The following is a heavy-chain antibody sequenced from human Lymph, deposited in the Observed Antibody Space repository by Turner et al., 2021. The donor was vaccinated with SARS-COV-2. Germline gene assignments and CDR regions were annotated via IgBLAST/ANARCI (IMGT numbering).Heavy chain of an antibody. Sequence: QVQLVQSGAGVKKPGSSVKVSCKASGGTFSSYGIRWVQQAPGQGLEWMGGIIPIFGTANYAQKFQGRVTITADESTSTAYMELSSLRSEDTAVYYCASFGGDYVFDYWGQGTLVTVSS. J-gene: IGHJ4*02. CDR2: IIPIFGTA. CDR3: ASFGGDYVFDY. CDR1: GGTFSSYG. V-gene: IGHV1-69*01. D-gene: IGHD3-10*01.